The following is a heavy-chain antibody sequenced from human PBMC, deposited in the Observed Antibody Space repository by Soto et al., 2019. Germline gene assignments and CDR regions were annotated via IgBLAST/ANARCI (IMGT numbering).Heavy chain of an antibody. CDR3: ASSMGGRDF. V-gene: IGHV4-34*01. CDR1: GGSFSGFF. J-gene: IGHJ4*02. CDR2: ITPSGRT. Sequence: QVQLQQWGAGLLRPSETLSLTCAVSGGSFSGFFWSWIRQPPGKGLEWIGEITPSGRTNFSPSLKSRLTIAKDTSKKHLSLNLSSVTAADTAVYYCASSMGGRDFWGQGTLVTVSS.